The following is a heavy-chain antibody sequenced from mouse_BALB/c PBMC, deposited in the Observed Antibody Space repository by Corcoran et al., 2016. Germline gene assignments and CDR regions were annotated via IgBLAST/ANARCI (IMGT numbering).Heavy chain of an antibody. CDR2: ISCYNGAT. J-gene: IGHJ4*01. V-gene: IGHV1S34*01. Sequence: LVKTGASVQISCKASGYSFTGYYMHWVKQSHGKSLEWIGYISCYNGATSYHQQFKGKATLTLDTSSSTADMQFNSLTSEDSAVYYGARSRADYDAMDYCGQGTSVTVSS. CDR1: GYSFTGYY. CDR3: ARSRADYDAMDY.